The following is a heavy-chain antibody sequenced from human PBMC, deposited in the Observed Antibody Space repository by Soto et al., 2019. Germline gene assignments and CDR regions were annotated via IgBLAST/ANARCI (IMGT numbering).Heavy chain of an antibody. CDR2: INAGNGNT. CDR1: GYTFSSYD. J-gene: IGHJ2*01. Sequence: QVQLVQSGAEVKKPGASVKVSCKASGYTFSSYDMHWVRQAPGQRLEWMGWINAGNGNTKYSQKFQDRVTITRDTSASTAYMDLSSLRSEDTAVYYCARAFWFDLWGRGTLVTVSS. V-gene: IGHV1-3*01. CDR3: ARAFWFDL.